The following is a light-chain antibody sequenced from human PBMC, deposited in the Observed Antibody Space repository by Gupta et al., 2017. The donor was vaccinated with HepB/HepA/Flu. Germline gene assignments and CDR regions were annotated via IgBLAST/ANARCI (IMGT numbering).Light chain of an antibody. Sequence: QSALTQPASVSGSPGQSITLSCTGTNSDVGDYNYVSWYQQHPGKAPKLLIFDVSNRPSGVSNRFSGSKSGNTASLSISGLQTEDEADYYCSSSSSSSTRVFGTGTKVTVL. V-gene: IGLV2-14*01. CDR1: NSDVGDYNY. CDR3: SSSSSSSTRV. J-gene: IGLJ1*01. CDR2: DVS.